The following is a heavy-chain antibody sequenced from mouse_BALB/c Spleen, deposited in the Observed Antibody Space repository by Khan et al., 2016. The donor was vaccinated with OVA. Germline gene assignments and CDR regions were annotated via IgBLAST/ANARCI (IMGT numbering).Heavy chain of an antibody. Sequence: EVELVESGPGLVKPSQSLSLTCTVTGYSITSDYAWNWIRQFPGNKLEWMGFISYSGNTKYNPSLKSRFSITRDTAKNQFFLQLNSVTTEDTATYYCARVYGGYFDYWGQGTSLTVSS. CDR1: GYSITSDYA. V-gene: IGHV3-2*02. D-gene: IGHD1-1*01. CDR3: ARVYGGYFDY. CDR2: ISYSGNT. J-gene: IGHJ2*02.